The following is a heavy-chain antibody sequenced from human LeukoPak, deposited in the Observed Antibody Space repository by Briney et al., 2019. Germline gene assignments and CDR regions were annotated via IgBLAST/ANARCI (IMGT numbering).Heavy chain of an antibody. V-gene: IGHV5-51*01. CDR1: GSIFTSYW. CDR3: ARHREEATIISFGMDV. J-gene: IGHJ6*02. Sequence: PGAPLQISSKGSGSIFTSYWICFVRPLPGKRLEMLGIIYPGDSDTRYSPSFQGQVTISADKSISTAYLQWSSLKASDTAMYYWARHREEATIISFGMDVWGQGTTVTVSS. D-gene: IGHD5-12*01. CDR2: IYPGDSDT.